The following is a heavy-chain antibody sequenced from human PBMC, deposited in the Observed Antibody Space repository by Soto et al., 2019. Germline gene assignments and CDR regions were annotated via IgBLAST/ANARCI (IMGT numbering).Heavy chain of an antibody. CDR3: ARAGGLGAVAVDY. Sequence: QLQLQESGSGLVKPSQTLSLTCAVSGVSISSGGYSWSWIRQPPGKGLEWIGYIYHSGSTYYNPSLQSRVTISVDRSKNQFSLKLSSVTAADTAVYYCARAGGLGAVAVDYWGQGTLVTVSS. D-gene: IGHD6-19*01. CDR2: IYHSGST. CDR1: GVSISSGGYS. V-gene: IGHV4-30-2*01. J-gene: IGHJ4*02.